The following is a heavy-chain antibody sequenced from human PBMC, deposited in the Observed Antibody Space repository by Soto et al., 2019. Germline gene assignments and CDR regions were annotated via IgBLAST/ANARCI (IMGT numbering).Heavy chain of an antibody. J-gene: IGHJ4*02. Sequence: QVQLVESGGGVVQPGRSLRLSCAVSGFTFSSYAMHWVRQAPGKGLEWVAVISYDGSNKYYADSVKGRFTISRDNSKNTLYLQMISLRAEDAAVYYCARDLGPFDYWGQGTLGTVS. CDR2: ISYDGSNK. CDR1: GFTFSSYA. CDR3: ARDLGPFDY. V-gene: IGHV3-30-3*01.